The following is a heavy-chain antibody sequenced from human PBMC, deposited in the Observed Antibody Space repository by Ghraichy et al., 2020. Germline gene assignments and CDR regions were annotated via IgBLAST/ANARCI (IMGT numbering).Heavy chain of an antibody. CDR2: VNHSGGT. CDR3: ARATITDGMDV. J-gene: IGHJ6*02. V-gene: IGHV4-34*01. D-gene: IGHD5-12*01. CDR1: GGSFSDYS. Sequence: ETLSLTCAVYGGSFSDYSWTWIRQPPGKGLEWIGEVNHSGGTNYNASLKSRVTISVDTSRKQFFLKLSSVTTADTAEYYCARATITDGMDVWGQGTTVTVSS.